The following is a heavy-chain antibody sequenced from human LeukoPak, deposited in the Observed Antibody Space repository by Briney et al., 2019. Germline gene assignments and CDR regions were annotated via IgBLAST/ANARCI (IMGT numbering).Heavy chain of an antibody. J-gene: IGHJ2*01. CDR1: GFTFSSYA. CDR2: IVSSGSST. CDR3: ARGATYGAQGYWYFDL. V-gene: IGHV3-23*01. D-gene: IGHD4-17*01. Sequence: PGGSLRLSCAASGFTFSSYAMSWVRQAPGKGLEWVSAIVSSGSSTYSADSVKGRFTISRDNAKNTLYLQMNSLRAEDTAVYYCARGATYGAQGYWYFDLWGRGTLVTVSS.